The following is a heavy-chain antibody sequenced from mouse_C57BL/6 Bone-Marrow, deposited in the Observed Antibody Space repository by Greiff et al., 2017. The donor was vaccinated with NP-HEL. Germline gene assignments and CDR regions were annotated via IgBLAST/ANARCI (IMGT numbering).Heavy chain of an antibody. D-gene: IGHD2-1*01. Sequence: VQVVESGAELARPGASVKMSCKASGYTFTSYTMHWVKQRPGQGLEWIGYINPSSGYTKYNQKFKDKATLTADKSSSTAYMQLSSLTSEDSAVYYCARAPRGLGNSWFAYWGQGTLVTVSA. CDR2: INPSSGYT. V-gene: IGHV1-4*01. J-gene: IGHJ3*01. CDR3: ARAPRGLGNSWFAY. CDR1: GYTFTSYT.